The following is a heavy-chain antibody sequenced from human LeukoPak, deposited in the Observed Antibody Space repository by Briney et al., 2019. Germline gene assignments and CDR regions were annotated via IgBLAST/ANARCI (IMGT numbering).Heavy chain of an antibody. CDR1: GGSVSSGSYY. D-gene: IGHD3-16*02. Sequence: SETLSLTCTVSGGSVSSGSYYWSCIRQPPGKGLEWIGYIYYSGSTNYNPSLKSRVTISVDTSKNQFSLKLSSVTAADTAVYYCARVEGDDYIWGSYRDNAFDIWGQGTMVTVSS. V-gene: IGHV4-61*01. CDR3: ARVEGDDYIWGSYRDNAFDI. CDR2: IYYSGST. J-gene: IGHJ3*02.